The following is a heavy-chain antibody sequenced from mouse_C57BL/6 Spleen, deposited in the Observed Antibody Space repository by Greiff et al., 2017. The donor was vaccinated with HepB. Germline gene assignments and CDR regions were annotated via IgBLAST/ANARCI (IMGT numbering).Heavy chain of an antibody. J-gene: IGHJ4*01. CDR3: ARRSYSNYDAMDY. CDR1: GYAFSSSW. CDR2: IYPGDGDT. V-gene: IGHV1-82*01. D-gene: IGHD2-5*01. Sequence: VQLQQSGPELVKPGASVKISCKASGYAFSSSWMNWVKQRPGKGLEWIGRIYPGDGDTNYNGKFKGKATLTADKSSSTAYMQLNSLTSEDSAVYFCARRSYSNYDAMDYWGQGTSVTVSS.